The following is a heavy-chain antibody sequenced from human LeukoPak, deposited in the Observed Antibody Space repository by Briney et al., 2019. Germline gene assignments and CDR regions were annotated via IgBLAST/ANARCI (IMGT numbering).Heavy chain of an antibody. V-gene: IGHV3-73*01. Sequence: GGSLRLSCAASGFTFSGSAMHWVRQASGKGLEWVGRIRSKANSYTTTYAASVKGRFTISRDDSKNTAYLQMNSLKTEDTAVYYCARDSGYGMTSFDYWGQGTLVTVSS. CDR2: IRSKANSYTT. CDR1: GFTFSGSA. CDR3: ARDSGYGMTSFDY. D-gene: IGHD5-12*01. J-gene: IGHJ4*02.